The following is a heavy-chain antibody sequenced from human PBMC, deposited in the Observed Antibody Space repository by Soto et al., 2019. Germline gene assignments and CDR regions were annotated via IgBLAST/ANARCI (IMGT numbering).Heavy chain of an antibody. D-gene: IGHD3-22*01. V-gene: IGHV3-23*01. Sequence: GGSLRLSCAASGFTFSSYAMSWVRQAPGKGLEWVSAISGSGGSTYYADSVKGRFTISRDNSKNTLYLQMNSLRAEDTAVYYCAKDHERITMIVVVITEAFDIWGQGTMVTVSS. CDR2: ISGSGGST. CDR3: AKDHERITMIVVVITEAFDI. CDR1: GFTFSSYA. J-gene: IGHJ3*02.